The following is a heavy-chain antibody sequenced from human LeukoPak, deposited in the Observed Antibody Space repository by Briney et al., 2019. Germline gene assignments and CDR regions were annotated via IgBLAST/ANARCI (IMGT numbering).Heavy chain of an antibody. CDR2: INHSGST. V-gene: IGHV4-34*01. J-gene: IGHJ3*02. Sequence: PSETLSLTCAVYGGSFSGYYWSWIRQPPGKGLEWIAEINHSGSTNYNPSLKSRVTISVDTSKNQFSLKLSSVTAADTAVYYCARSVRLGPRVFDIWGQGTMVTVSS. D-gene: IGHD3-22*01. CDR3: ARSVRLGPRVFDI. CDR1: GGSFSGYY.